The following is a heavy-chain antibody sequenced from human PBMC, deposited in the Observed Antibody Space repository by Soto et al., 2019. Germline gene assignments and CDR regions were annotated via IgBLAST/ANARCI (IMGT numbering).Heavy chain of an antibody. Sequence: QITLNESGPTLVKPRQTLTLTCTFSGFSLTTSGVGVGWIRQSPGKAPEWLALIYWDDDKRYSASLKSRLTITKDTSKNQVVLTMAALDPADTATYYCAHRVLRTVFGLVTTTAIYFDFWGQGTPVAVSS. D-gene: IGHD3-3*01. CDR3: AHRVLRTVFGLVTTTAIYFDF. V-gene: IGHV2-5*02. CDR2: IYWDDDK. J-gene: IGHJ4*02. CDR1: GFSLTTSGVG.